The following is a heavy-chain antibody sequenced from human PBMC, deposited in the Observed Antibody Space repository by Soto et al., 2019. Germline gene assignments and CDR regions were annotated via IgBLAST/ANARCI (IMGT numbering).Heavy chain of an antibody. D-gene: IGHD6-6*01. CDR1: GYTFTSYY. Sequence: ASVKVSCKASGYTFTSYYMHWVRQAPGQRHEWMGIINPSGGSTSYAQKFQGRVTMTRDTSTSTVYMELSSLRSEDTAVYYCARDHSTTGSARPLPPYFDDCGPGTLVTVSS. CDR2: INPSGGST. CDR3: ARDHSTTGSARPLPPYFDD. J-gene: IGHJ4*02. V-gene: IGHV1-46*01.